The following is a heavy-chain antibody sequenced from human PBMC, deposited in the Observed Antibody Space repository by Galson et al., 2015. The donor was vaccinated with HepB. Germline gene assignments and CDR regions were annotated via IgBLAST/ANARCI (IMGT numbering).Heavy chain of an antibody. J-gene: IGHJ3*02. CDR1: GFTFDDYA. CDR2: ISWNSGSI. Sequence: SLRLSCAASGFTFDDYAMHWVRQAPGKGLEWVSGISWNSGSIGYADSVKGRFTIFRDNDKNSLYLQMNSLRAEDTALYYCAKDILGYCSSTSCSGAFEICGQGTMATVSS. V-gene: IGHV3-9*01. CDR3: AKDILGYCSSTSCSGAFEI. D-gene: IGHD2-2*01.